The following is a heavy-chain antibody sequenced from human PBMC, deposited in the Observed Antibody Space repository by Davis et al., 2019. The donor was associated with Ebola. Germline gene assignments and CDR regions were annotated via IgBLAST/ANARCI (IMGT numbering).Heavy chain of an antibody. D-gene: IGHD5-12*01. CDR2: MNPNSGNT. CDR3: ARQKVATNVLILLRFGMDV. V-gene: IGHV1-8*01. Sequence: AASVKVSCKASGYTFTSYDINWVRQATGQGLEWMGWMNPNSGNTGYAQKFQGRVTMTRNTSISTAYMELSSLRSEDTAVYYCARQKVATNVLILLRFGMDVWGKGTTVTVSS. CDR1: GYTFTSYD. J-gene: IGHJ6*04.